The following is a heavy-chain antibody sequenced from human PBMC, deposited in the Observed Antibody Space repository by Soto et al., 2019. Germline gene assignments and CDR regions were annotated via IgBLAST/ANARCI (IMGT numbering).Heavy chain of an antibody. CDR1: GGSFSGYY. D-gene: IGHD3-3*01. CDR2: INHSGST. V-gene: IGHV4-34*01. CDR3: ARGFGTYYDFWSGSRTGFDP. Sequence: SETLSLTCAVYGGSFSGYYWSWIRQPPGKGLEWIGEINHSGSTNYNPSLKSRVTISVDTSKNQFSLKLSSVTAADTAVYYCARGFGTYYDFWSGSRTGFDPWGQGTLVTVSS. J-gene: IGHJ5*02.